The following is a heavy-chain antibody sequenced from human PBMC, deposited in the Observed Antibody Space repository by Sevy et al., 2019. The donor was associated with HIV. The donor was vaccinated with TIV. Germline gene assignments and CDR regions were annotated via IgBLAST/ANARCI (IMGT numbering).Heavy chain of an antibody. CDR3: ARGGAVMSTNYYFDS. D-gene: IGHD3-16*01. Sequence: GGSLRLSCAASGFSFSTYAMHWVRQAPGKGPEWMAFISFDGNNNYYTDAMKGRLTISRDNSKNTLYLQMSSLKTEDTAVYYCARGGAVMSTNYYFDSWGQGTLVTVSS. V-gene: IGHV3-30*04. CDR2: ISFDGNNN. J-gene: IGHJ4*02. CDR1: GFSFSTYA.